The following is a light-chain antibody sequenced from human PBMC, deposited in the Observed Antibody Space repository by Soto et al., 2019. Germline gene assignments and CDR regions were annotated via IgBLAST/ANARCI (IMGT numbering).Light chain of an antibody. CDR1: QSLVYSDGNTY. CDR3: MQSTHWPRT. J-gene: IGKJ1*01. Sequence: DVVMTQSPLSLPVTLGQPASISCRSSQSLVYSDGNTYLNWFQQRPGQSPRRLIYKVSNRDSGVPDRFSGSGSGTDFTLEISGVEAEDVGLYYCMQSTHWPRTFGQGTKVEIK. V-gene: IGKV2-30*01. CDR2: KVS.